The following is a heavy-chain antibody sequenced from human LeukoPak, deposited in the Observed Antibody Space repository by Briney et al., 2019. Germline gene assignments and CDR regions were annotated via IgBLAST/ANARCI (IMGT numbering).Heavy chain of an antibody. CDR3: AKDSKQWLVAYFDY. CDR1: GFTFDDYA. D-gene: IGHD6-19*01. J-gene: IGHJ4*02. CDR2: ISWNSGSI. Sequence: GGPLRLSCAASGFTFDDYAMHWVRQAPGKGLEWVSGISWNSGSIGYADSVKGRFTISRDNAKNSLYLQMNSLRAEDTALYYRAKDSKQWLVAYFDYWGQGTLVTVSS. V-gene: IGHV3-9*01.